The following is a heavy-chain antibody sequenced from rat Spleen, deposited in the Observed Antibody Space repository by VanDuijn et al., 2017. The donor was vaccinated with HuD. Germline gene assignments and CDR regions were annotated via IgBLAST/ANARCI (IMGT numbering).Heavy chain of an antibody. Sequence: EVQLVESGGGLVQPGRSLKLSCAASGFTFSDYYMAWVRKAPRKGLEWVAYISTGGGSTYYRDSVKGRFTISRDNAKSTLYLQMDSLRSEDTATYYCTTDRGYKDWFAYWGQGTLVTVSS. CDR3: TTDRGYKDWFAY. V-gene: IGHV5-27*01. CDR2: ISTGGGST. D-gene: IGHD1-4*01. CDR1: GFTFSDYY. J-gene: IGHJ3*01.